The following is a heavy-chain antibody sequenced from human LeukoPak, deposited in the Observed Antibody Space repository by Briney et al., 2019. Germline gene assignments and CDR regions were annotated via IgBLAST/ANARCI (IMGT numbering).Heavy chain of an antibody. V-gene: IGHV4-59*12. CDR1: GGSINNYY. CDR3: ARRPAATAAFDI. Sequence: SETLSLTCTVSGGSINNYYWSCIRQPPGKGLEWIGYIYYSGGDMNYNPSLKSRLTISVDTSKNQISLMLTSMTAADTAVYYCARRPAATAAFDIWAQGTMVTVSS. D-gene: IGHD5-18*01. J-gene: IGHJ3*02. CDR2: IYYSGGDM.